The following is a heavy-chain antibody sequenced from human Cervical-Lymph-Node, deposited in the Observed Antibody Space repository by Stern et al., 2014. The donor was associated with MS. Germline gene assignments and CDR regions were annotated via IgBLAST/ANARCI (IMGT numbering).Heavy chain of an antibody. J-gene: IGHJ4*02. CDR3: ANNIVATQDFDY. CDR1: GFTFSSYA. CDR2: ISGSGGST. Sequence: VQLVESGGGLVQPGGSLRLSCAASGFTFSSYAMSWVRQAPGKGLEWVSAISGSGGSTYYADSVKVRFTISRDNSKNTLYLQMNSLRAEDTAVYYCANNIVATQDFDYWGQGTLGTVSS. D-gene: IGHD5-12*01. V-gene: IGHV3-23*04.